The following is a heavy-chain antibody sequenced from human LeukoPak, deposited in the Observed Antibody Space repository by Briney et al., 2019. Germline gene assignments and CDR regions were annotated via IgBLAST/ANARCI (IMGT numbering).Heavy chain of an antibody. CDR2: INSSGGST. CDR1: GYTFTNYY. Sequence: ASVKVSCKASGYTFTNYYMHWVRQAPGQGVAWMGIINSSGGSTNYAQKFQGRVTMTRDTATSTVYMDLSSLRSEDTAVYYCASGYSYGPFDYWGQGTLVTVSS. V-gene: IGHV1-46*01. D-gene: IGHD5-18*01. J-gene: IGHJ4*02. CDR3: ASGYSYGPFDY.